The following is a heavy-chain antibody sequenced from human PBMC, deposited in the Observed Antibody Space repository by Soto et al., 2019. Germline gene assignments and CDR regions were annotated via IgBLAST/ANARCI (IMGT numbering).Heavy chain of an antibody. D-gene: IGHD3-10*01. Sequence: QVQLQESGPGLVKPSQILSLTCTVSGGSISSGGYYWSWIRQHPGKGLEWIGYIYYSGSTYYNPSLKCRVTISVDTSKNQFSLKLSSVTAADTAVYYCAREVGNYYGSGRYYGMDVWGQGTTVTVSS. CDR2: IYYSGST. CDR3: AREVGNYYGSGRYYGMDV. CDR1: GGSISSGGYY. J-gene: IGHJ6*02. V-gene: IGHV4-31*03.